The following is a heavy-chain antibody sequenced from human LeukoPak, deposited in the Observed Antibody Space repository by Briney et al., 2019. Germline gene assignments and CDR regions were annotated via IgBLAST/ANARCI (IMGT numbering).Heavy chain of an antibody. CDR3: VRDPPDSSGYYSRANDAFDI. CDR1: GGSFSGYY. V-gene: IGHV4-34*01. J-gene: IGHJ3*02. D-gene: IGHD3-22*01. CDR2: INHSGST. Sequence: SETLSLTCAVYGGSFSGYYWSWIRQPPGKGLEWIGEINHSGSTNYNPSLKSRVTISVDTSKNQFSLKLSSVTAADTAVYYCVRDPPDSSGYYSRANDAFDIWGQGTMVTVSS.